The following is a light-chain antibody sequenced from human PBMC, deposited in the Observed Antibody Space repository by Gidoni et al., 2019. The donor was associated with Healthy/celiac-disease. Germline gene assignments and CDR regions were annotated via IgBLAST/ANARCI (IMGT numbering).Light chain of an antibody. CDR2: DVS. CDR3: SSYTSSRTHVV. V-gene: IGLV2-14*01. CDR1: SSDVGGYNY. J-gene: IGLJ2*01. Sequence: QSALTQPASVSGSPGQSITISCTGTSSDVGGYNYVSWYQQHPGKAPKLMIYDVSNRPSGVSNRFSGSKSAYTASLTISGLQAEDEADYYCSSYTSSRTHVVFGGGTKLTVL.